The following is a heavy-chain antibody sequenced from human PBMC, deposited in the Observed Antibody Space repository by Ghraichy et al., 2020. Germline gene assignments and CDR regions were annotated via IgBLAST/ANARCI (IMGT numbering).Heavy chain of an antibody. J-gene: IGHJ5*02. Sequence: TLSLTCTVSGGSLSTYYWSWIRQPPGRGLEWIGYVDYTGTASYKPSLKSRVTLSVYTSKNQFSLRLKSVTAADTAVYYCARVTNYGPSGRLDTWGQGTLVTVSS. CDR1: GGSLSTYY. V-gene: IGHV4-59*01. CDR3: ARVTNYGPSGRLDT. CDR2: VDYTGTA. D-gene: IGHD3-10*01.